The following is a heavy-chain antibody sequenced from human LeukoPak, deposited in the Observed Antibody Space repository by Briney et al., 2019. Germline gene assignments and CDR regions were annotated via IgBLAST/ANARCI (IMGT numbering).Heavy chain of an antibody. J-gene: IGHJ4*02. CDR2: INHSGST. CDR1: GGSFSGYH. V-gene: IGHV4-34*01. Sequence: SETLSLTCAVYGGSFSGYHWSWIRQPPGKGLEWIGEINHSGSTNYNPSLKSRVTISVDTSKNQFSLKLSSVTAADTAVYYCARGPYSSSWQTEYYFDYWGQGTLVTVSS. D-gene: IGHD6-13*01. CDR3: ARGPYSSSWQTEYYFDY.